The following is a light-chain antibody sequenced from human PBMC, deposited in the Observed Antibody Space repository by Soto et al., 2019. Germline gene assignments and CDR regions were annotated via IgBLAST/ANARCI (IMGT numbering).Light chain of an antibody. J-gene: IGKJ2*02. CDR3: QYDSSSCT. V-gene: IGKV1-5*01. CDR1: QSISSW. CDR2: DAS. Sequence: DIQMTQSPSTLSASVGDRVTITCRASQSISSWLAWYQQKPGKATKLLIYDASSLESGVPTRFSGSGSGTVFPLTISRLPDDYFVYFYWQYDSSSCTFGQGTKLEIK.